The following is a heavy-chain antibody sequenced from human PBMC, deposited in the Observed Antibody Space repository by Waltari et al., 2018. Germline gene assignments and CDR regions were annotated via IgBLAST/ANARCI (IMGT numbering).Heavy chain of an antibody. J-gene: IGHJ5*02. CDR3: ANGMKAATA. CDR1: GFLFSKFG. Sequence: EVQLLDSGGGLVQPGGSLSSSCVASGFLFSKFGFKWFRQAPGKGLEWVSSISSGGASTQYADSVKGRFSISRDNSKNTAYLQMNSLRAEDTALYYCANGMKAATAWGQGTLVTVSS. D-gene: IGHD6-13*01. CDR2: ISSGGAST. V-gene: IGHV3-23*01.